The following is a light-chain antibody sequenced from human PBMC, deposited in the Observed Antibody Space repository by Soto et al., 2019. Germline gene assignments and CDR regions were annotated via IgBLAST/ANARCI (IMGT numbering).Light chain of an antibody. CDR2: GAS. CDR3: QQYGSSPGT. Sequence: IVLTQSPGTLSLSPGERATLSCRASQSVSSSYLAWYQQKPGQAPRLLIYGASTRAAGIPARFSGSGSGTEFTLTISSLQSEDFAVYYCQQYGSSPGTFGQGTKVDIK. V-gene: IGKV3-20*01. J-gene: IGKJ1*01. CDR1: QSVSSSY.